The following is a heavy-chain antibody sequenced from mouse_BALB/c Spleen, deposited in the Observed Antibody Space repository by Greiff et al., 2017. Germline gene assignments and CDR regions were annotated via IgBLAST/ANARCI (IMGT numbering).Heavy chain of an antibody. J-gene: IGHJ3*01. Sequence: QVQLQQSGAELVRPGASVTLSCKASGYTFTDYEMHWVKQTPVHGLEWIGAIDPETGGTAYNQKFKGKATLTADKSSSTAYMELRSLTSEDSAVYYCTRGDGNYDYWGQGTLVTVSA. CDR2: IDPETGGT. V-gene: IGHV1-15*01. CDR1: GYTFTDYE. D-gene: IGHD2-1*01. CDR3: TRGDGNYDY.